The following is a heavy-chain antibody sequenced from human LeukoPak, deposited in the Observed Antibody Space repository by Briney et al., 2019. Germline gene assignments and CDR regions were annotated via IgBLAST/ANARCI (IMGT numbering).Heavy chain of an antibody. CDR1: GGSISSYY. V-gene: IGHV4-59*08. D-gene: IGHD1-26*01. CDR3: ARRSPDGSYYYFDY. Sequence: SETLSLTCTVSGGSISSYYWSWIRQPPGKGLEWIGYIYYSGSTNYNPSLKGRVTISVDTSKNQFSLKLSSVTAADTAVYYCARRSPDGSYYYFDYWGQGTLVTVSS. J-gene: IGHJ4*02. CDR2: IYYSGST.